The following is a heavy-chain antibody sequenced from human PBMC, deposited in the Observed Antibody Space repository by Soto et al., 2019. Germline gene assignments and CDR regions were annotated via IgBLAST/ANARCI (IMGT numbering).Heavy chain of an antibody. J-gene: IGHJ4*02. V-gene: IGHV3-21*01. CDR2: ISSSSSYI. CDR1: GFTFSSYS. Sequence: GGSLRLSCAASGFTFSSYSMNWVRQAPGKGLEWVSSISSSSSYIYYADSVKGRFTISRDNAKNSLYLQMNSLRAEDTAVYYCARVGYCSGGSCYSYPADYWGQGTLVTVSS. D-gene: IGHD2-15*01. CDR3: ARVGYCSGGSCYSYPADY.